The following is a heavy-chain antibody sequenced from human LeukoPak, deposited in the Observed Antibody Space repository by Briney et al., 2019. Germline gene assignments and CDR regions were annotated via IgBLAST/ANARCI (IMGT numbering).Heavy chain of an antibody. CDR3: ARDHQGANDY. J-gene: IGHJ4*02. V-gene: IGHV4-59*01. CDR2: IYYSAST. CDR1: GGSISSYY. Sequence: SETLSLTCTVSGGSISSYYWSWIRQPPGKGLEWIGYIYYSASTNYNPSLKSRVTISVDTSKNQFSLKLSSVTAADTAVYYCARDHQGANDYWGKGTLVTVSS. D-gene: IGHD1-26*01.